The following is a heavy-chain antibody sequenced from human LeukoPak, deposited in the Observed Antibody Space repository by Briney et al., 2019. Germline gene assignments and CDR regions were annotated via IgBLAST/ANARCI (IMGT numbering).Heavy chain of an antibody. CDR1: GFTFSSYG. V-gene: IGHV3-30*18. Sequence: GGSLRLSCAASGFTFSSYGMHWVRQAPGKGLEWVAVISYDGSNKYYADSVKGRFTISRDNSKNTLYLQMNSLRAEDTAVYYCAKDCSGGSCYDAYWGQGTLVTVSS. J-gene: IGHJ4*02. CDR3: AKDCSGGSCYDAY. CDR2: ISYDGSNK. D-gene: IGHD2-15*01.